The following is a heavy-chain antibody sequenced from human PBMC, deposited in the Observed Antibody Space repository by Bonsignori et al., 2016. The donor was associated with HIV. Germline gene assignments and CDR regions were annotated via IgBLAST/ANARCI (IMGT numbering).Heavy chain of an antibody. D-gene: IGHD2-2*01. CDR3: ARRYCSSTSCYYYFDY. CDR1: GYSISSGYY. CDR2: IYHSGST. Sequence: GSLRLSCAVSGYSISSGYYWGWIRQPPGKGLEWIGSIYHSGSTYYNPSLKSRVTISVDTSKNQFSLKLSSVTAADTAVYYCARRYCSSTSCYYYFDYWGQGTLVTVSS. V-gene: IGHV4-38-2*01. J-gene: IGHJ4*02.